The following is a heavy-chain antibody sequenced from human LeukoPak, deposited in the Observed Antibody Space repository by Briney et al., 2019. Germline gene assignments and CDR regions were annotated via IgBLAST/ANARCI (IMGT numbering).Heavy chain of an antibody. CDR1: GFTFSSYA. J-gene: IGHJ4*02. CDR3: ARDRGLLKTSPDY. Sequence: PGGSLRLSCAASGFTFSSYAMHWVRQAPGKGLEWVAVISYDGSNKYYADSVKGRFTISRDNSKNTLYLQMNSLRAEDTAVYYCARDRGLLKTSPDYWGQGTLVTVSS. V-gene: IGHV3-30*04. CDR2: ISYDGSNK. D-gene: IGHD4-17*01.